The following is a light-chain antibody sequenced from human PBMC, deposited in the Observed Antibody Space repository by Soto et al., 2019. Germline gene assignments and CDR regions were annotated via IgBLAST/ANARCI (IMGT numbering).Light chain of an antibody. Sequence: QSAVTQPASVSGSPGQSITISCTGTSSDVGGYNYVSWYQQHPGKAPKLMIYDVSNRPSGVSNRFSGSKSGNTASLTISGLQAEDEAYYYCSSYTSSYTLGGYVFGT. CDR1: SSDVGGYNY. CDR2: DVS. CDR3: SSYTSSYTLGGYV. J-gene: IGLJ1*01. V-gene: IGLV2-14*01.